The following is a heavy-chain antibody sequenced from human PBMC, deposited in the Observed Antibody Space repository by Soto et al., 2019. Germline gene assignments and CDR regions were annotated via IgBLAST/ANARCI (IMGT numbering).Heavy chain of an antibody. D-gene: IGHD6-19*01. V-gene: IGHV4-39*07. Sequence: SETLSLTCTVSGGSISNTDYYWGWIRQPPGKGLEWIGNIYYSGSTNYNPSLKSRVTISVDTSKNQFSLKLSSGTAADTAVYYCARGGGRYYFDYWGQGTLVTVSS. CDR3: ARGGGRYYFDY. CDR2: IYYSGST. CDR1: GGSISNTDYY. J-gene: IGHJ4*02.